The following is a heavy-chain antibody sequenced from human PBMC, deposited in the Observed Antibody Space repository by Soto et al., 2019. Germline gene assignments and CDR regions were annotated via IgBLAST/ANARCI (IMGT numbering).Heavy chain of an antibody. V-gene: IGHV4-4*02. Sequence: PSETLSLTCAVSGVSISSSNWCSWVRQPPGKGLEWMGEIYHSGSTNYNPSLKSRVTISMDKSKRQFSLNLSSVTAADTAVYYCAISASVTTRFFRFDPWGQGTLVTVSS. CDR1: GVSISSSNW. CDR3: AISASVTTRFFRFDP. J-gene: IGHJ5*02. D-gene: IGHD4-17*01. CDR2: IYHSGST.